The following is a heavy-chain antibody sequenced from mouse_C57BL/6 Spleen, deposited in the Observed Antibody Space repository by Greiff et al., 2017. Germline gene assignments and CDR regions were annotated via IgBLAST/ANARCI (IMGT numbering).Heavy chain of an antibody. D-gene: IGHD2-5*01. V-gene: IGHV1-4*01. Sequence: QVQLQQSGAELARPGASVKMSCKASGYTFTSYTMHWVKQRPGQGLEWIGYINPSSGYTKYNQKFKDKATLTADKSSSTAYMQLSSLTSEDSAVYYCARGYSNPSYAMDYWGQGTSVTVSS. CDR3: ARGYSNPSYAMDY. CDR1: GYTFTSYT. CDR2: INPSSGYT. J-gene: IGHJ4*01.